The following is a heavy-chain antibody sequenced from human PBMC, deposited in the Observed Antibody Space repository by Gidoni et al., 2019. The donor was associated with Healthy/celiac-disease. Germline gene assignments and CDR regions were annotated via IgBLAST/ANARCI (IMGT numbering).Heavy chain of an antibody. D-gene: IGHD2-2*01. CDR2: ISYDGSNK. V-gene: IGHV3-30*18. J-gene: IGHJ1*01. CDR3: AKGLVAYCSSTSCYSPFQH. Sequence: QVQLVESGGGVVQPGRSLRLSCASAGFTLISYGMPWGRQAPGKGLGWVAVISYDGSNKSYAASVKGRFTIPRDNSKNTPYLQMNSLRAEDTSVYYCAKGLVAYCSSTSCYSPFQHWGQGTLVTVSS. CDR1: GFTLISYG.